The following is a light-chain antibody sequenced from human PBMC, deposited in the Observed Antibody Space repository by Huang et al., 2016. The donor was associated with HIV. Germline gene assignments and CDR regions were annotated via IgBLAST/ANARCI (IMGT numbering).Light chain of an antibody. J-gene: IGKJ1*01. CDR1: QKVSSY. V-gene: IGKV3-11*01. CDR3: QQRSIWPWT. Sequence: EIVLTQPPATLSLSPGERATLSCRASQKVSSYLAWYQQKPGQAPRLLIYDASNRATGIPARFSGSGSGTDFTLTISSLEPEDFAVYYCQQRSIWPWTFGQGTKVEIK. CDR2: DAS.